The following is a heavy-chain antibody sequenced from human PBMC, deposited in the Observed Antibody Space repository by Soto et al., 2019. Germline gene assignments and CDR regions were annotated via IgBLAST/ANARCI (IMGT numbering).Heavy chain of an antibody. V-gene: IGHV3-23*01. D-gene: IGHD3-22*01. J-gene: IGHJ4*02. CDR3: VLTARVTVSY. CDR1: GFTFSTYA. Sequence: EVQLLESGGDLVQPGGSLRLSCAASGFTFSTYAMSWVRQAPGKGLDWVSTINTNGDTAYYSASVKGRFTISRDNSKDKRFLHMNSLRAEDTALYFCVLTARVTVSYWGQGTLVTVSS. CDR2: INTNGDTA.